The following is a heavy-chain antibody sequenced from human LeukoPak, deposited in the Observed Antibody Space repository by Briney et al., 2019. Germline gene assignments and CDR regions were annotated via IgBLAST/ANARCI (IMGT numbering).Heavy chain of an antibody. CDR2: SYYSGST. CDR1: GGSISSGSYY. Sequence: SQTRSLSCTVSGGSISSGSYYWGWIRQPPRKGLEWIGSSYYSGSTYCNPSLKRRVGISVHTSKSQVSLKLSSVPAADTAVYYCATMHYGSGSYYPVWFDPWGQGTLVTVSS. D-gene: IGHD3-10*01. V-gene: IGHV4-39*01. J-gene: IGHJ5*02. CDR3: ATMHYGSGSYYPVWFDP.